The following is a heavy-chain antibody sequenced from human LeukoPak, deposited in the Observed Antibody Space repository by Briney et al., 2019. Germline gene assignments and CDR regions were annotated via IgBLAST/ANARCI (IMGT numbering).Heavy chain of an antibody. Sequence: PSETLSLTCTVSGGSISSYYWSWIRQPPGKGLEWIGCIYYSGYTNYKSSLKSRVTISVDTSKNQFSLKLTSVTAADTAFYYCARPHPGSSSGYVDYWGQGILVTVSS. V-gene: IGHV4-59*08. CDR2: IYYSGYT. CDR3: ARPHPGSSSGYVDY. D-gene: IGHD3-22*01. J-gene: IGHJ4*02. CDR1: GGSISSYY.